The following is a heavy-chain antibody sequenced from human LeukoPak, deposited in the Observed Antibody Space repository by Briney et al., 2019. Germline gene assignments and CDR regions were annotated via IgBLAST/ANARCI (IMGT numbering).Heavy chain of an antibody. CDR2: ISGSGGST. V-gene: IGHV3-23*01. J-gene: IGHJ4*02. CDR3: ARDYGFWVPAAMPYFDY. D-gene: IGHD2-2*01. Sequence: QSGGSLRLSCAASGFTFSSYAMSWVRQAPGKGLEWVSAISGSGGSTYYADAVKGRFTISRDNAKNSLYLQMNSLRAEDTAVYYCARDYGFWVPAAMPYFDYWGQGTLVTVSS. CDR1: GFTFSSYA.